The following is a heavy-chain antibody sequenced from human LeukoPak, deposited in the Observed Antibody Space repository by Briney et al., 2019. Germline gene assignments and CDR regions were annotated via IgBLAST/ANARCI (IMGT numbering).Heavy chain of an antibody. V-gene: IGHV3-7*01. CDR1: GFTFNHYW. Sequence: GGSLRLSCAASGFTFNHYWMSWVRQAPGKGLEWVANIKYDGSEKYYVDSVKGRFTISRDNAKNSLYLQMNSLRAEDTAVYYRARGGFRYPDYWGQGTLVTVSS. D-gene: IGHD1-26*01. CDR3: ARGGFRYPDY. CDR2: IKYDGSEK. J-gene: IGHJ4*02.